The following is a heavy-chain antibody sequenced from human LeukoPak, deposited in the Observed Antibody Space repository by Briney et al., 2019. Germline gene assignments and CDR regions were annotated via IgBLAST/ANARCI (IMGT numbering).Heavy chain of an antibody. CDR1: GFTFSGSA. CDR2: IRSRTNNYAT. D-gene: IGHD4-17*01. V-gene: IGHV3-73*01. J-gene: IGHJ4*02. CDR3: TATPVTTG. Sequence: GGSLRLPCAASGFTFSGSAMHWVRQASGRGLEWVGRIRSRTNNYATAYAASVKGRFTISRDDSKNTAYLQMDSLRTEDTAVYYCTATPVTTGWGQGTLVTVSS.